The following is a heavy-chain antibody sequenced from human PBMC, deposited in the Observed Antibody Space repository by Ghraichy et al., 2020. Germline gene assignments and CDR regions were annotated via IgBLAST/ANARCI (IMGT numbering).Heavy chain of an antibody. CDR2: ISSVGDRT. V-gene: IGHV3-23*01. J-gene: IGHJ6*02. CDR1: GFTLRSYT. D-gene: IGHD3-3*01. CDR3: AKGAIHYYYGLDV. Sequence: GGSLRLSCAASGFTLRSYTLTWVRQPPGKGLEWVSGISSVGDRTDYADSVKGRFTISKDNSKNTLYLQMNNLRVEDTALYYCAKGAIHYYYGLDVWGQGTTVTVSS.